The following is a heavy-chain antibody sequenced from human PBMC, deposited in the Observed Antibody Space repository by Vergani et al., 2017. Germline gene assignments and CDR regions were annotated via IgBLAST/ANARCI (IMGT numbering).Heavy chain of an antibody. D-gene: IGHD1-1*01. CDR1: GGSFSDYY. Sequence: QVQLQQWGAGLLKPSETLSLTCAVYGGSFSDYYWSWIRQPPGKGLEWIGEINHSGSTNYNPSGKTRVTISVGTSKNQFSLKLSSVTAADTAVYYCARGPSAGWNDGWGQGTLVTVSS. V-gene: IGHV4-34*01. CDR2: INHSGST. J-gene: IGHJ4*02. CDR3: ARGPSAGWNDG.